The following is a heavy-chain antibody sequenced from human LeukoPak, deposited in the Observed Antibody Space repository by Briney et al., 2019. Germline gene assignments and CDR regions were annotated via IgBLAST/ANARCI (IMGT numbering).Heavy chain of an antibody. V-gene: IGHV4-4*07. D-gene: IGHD2-15*01. Sequence: SETLSLTCTVSGGSISSYYWSWIRQPAGKGLEWIGRIYTSGSTNYNPSLKSRVTMSVDTSKNQFSLKLSSVTAADTAVYYCARGTPHALAYYYYMDVWGKGTTVTVSS. CDR1: GGSISSYY. CDR2: IYTSGST. CDR3: ARGTPHALAYYYYMDV. J-gene: IGHJ6*03.